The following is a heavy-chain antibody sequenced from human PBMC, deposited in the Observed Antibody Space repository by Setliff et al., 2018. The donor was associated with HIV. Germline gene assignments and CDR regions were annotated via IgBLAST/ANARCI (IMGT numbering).Heavy chain of an antibody. J-gene: IGHJ4*02. Sequence: PSETLSLTCTVSGDSISSYYWSWIRQPPGKELEWIGYIYSTGDSNYNPSLKSRVTMAVDTSKNQFSLKLTSVTAADTAIYYCARRARNWLQPFDHWGQGFLVTVSS. D-gene: IGHD5-12*01. V-gene: IGHV4-4*09. CDR3: ARRARNWLQPFDH. CDR2: IYSTGDS. CDR1: GDSISSYY.